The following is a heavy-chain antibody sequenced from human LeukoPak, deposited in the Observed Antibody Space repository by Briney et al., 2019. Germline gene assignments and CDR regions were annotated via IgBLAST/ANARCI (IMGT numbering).Heavy chain of an antibody. J-gene: IGHJ4*02. CDR3: ARQVYCGGDCYHFDY. CDR2: IYYSGST. V-gene: IGHV4-39*01. D-gene: IGHD2-21*02. Sequence: SETLSLTCTVSGGSISSSSYYWGWIRQPPGKGLEWIGSIYYSGSTHYNPSLKSRVTISVDTSKNQFSLKLSSVTAADTAVYYCARQVYCGGDCYHFDYWGQGTLVTVSS. CDR1: GGSISSSSYY.